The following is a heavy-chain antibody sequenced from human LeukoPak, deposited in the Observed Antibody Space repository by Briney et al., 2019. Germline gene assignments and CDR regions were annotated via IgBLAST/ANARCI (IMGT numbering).Heavy chain of an antibody. J-gene: IGHJ4*02. D-gene: IGHD7-27*01. Sequence: SEALSLTCAVYGGSFSGYYWSWIRQPPGKGLEWIGEIDHSGSTNYNPSLKSRVTISVHTSKNQFSLKLSSVTAADTAVYYCARGRLGIDYWGQGTLVTVSS. CDR2: IDHSGST. CDR1: GGSFSGYY. V-gene: IGHV4-34*01. CDR3: ARGRLGIDY.